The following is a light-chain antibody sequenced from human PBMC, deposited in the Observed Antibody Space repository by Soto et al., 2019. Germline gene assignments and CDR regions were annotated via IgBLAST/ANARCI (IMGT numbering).Light chain of an antibody. Sequence: EIVLAQSPGILSLSPGERATLSCRASQSVTSSYLAWYQQKPGQAPSLLIYAASNRAAGIPDRFSGSGSGTDFTLTISRLEPEDFAVYYCQQYGSSPPWSFGQGTKVEIK. CDR1: QSVTSSY. CDR2: AAS. CDR3: QQYGSSPPWS. J-gene: IGKJ1*01. V-gene: IGKV3-20*01.